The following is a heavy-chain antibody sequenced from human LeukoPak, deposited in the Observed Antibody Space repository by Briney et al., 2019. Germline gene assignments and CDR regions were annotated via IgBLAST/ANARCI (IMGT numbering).Heavy chain of an antibody. V-gene: IGHV1-46*01. CDR2: INPSGGST. D-gene: IGHD3-10*01. J-gene: IGHJ4*02. CDR3: ATDQGDYYGP. Sequence: ASVKVSCKASGYTFTSYLMHWVRQAPGQGLEWMGIINPSGGSTSYAQKFQGRVTMTRVTSTSTVYMDLSSLRSEDTAVYYCATDQGDYYGPWGQGTLVTVSS. CDR1: GYTFTSYL.